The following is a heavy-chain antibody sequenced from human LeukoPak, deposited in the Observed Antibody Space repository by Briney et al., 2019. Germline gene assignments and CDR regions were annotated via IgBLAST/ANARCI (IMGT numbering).Heavy chain of an antibody. CDR1: GFTFSTYG. V-gene: IGHV3-33*01. CDR2: IWSDGSDK. CDR3: ARVEIQGYIDY. J-gene: IGHJ4*02. Sequence: GGSLRLSCAASGFTFSTYGMHWVRQAPGKGLEWVAAIWSDGSDKYYADSVKGRFTISRDNSKNTLYLQMNSLRAEDTAVYYCARVEIQGYIDYWGQGTLVTVSS. D-gene: IGHD5-18*01.